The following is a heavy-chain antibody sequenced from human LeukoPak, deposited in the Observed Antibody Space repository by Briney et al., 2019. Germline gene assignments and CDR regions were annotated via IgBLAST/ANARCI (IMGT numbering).Heavy chain of an antibody. CDR2: IYSGGST. CDR3: ARSDSSGYYLDY. Sequence: GGSLRLSCAASGFTVSSNYMSWVRQAPGKGLECVSVIYSGGSTYYADSVRGRFTISRDDSQNTLHLQMNSLRAEDTAVYYCARSDSSGYYLDYWGQGTLVTVSS. CDR1: GFTVSSNY. D-gene: IGHD3-22*01. J-gene: IGHJ4*02. V-gene: IGHV3-53*01.